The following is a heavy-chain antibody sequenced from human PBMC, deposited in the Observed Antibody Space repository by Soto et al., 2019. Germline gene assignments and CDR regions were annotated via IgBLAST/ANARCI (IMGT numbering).Heavy chain of an antibody. CDR2: INPGSGTT. CDR1: GFTFSNYY. J-gene: IGHJ4*02. D-gene: IGHD4-17*01. Sequence: QVQLVQSGAEVKKPGASVKVSCKTSGFTFSNYYIHWVRQAPGQGLEWMGIINPGSGTTKYAQKFQGRITVTWDTSTSTVYMQLSSLTSDDTAVYYCARPTVYYFDYWGQGTLITVSS. CDR3: ARPTVYYFDY. V-gene: IGHV1-46*03.